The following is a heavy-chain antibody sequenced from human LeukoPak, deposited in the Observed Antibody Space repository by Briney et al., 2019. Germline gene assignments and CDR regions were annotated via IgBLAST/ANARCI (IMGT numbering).Heavy chain of an antibody. J-gene: IGHJ4*02. Sequence: PGGSLRLSCAAPGFTFSDYGMNWVRQAPGKGLEWVSAISSRSTYIYYADSLKGRLTISRDNAKNSLYLQMDSLRAEDTAVYYCARDTNIGSGGYFLDYWGQGALVTVSS. D-gene: IGHD3-22*01. V-gene: IGHV3-21*01. CDR3: ARDTNIGSGGYFLDY. CDR2: ISSRSTYI. CDR1: GFTFSDYG.